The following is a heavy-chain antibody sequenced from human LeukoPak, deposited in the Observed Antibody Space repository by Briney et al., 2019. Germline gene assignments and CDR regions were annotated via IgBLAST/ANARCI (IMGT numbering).Heavy chain of an antibody. Sequence: GESLKISCKGSGYNFTIRWIGWVRQMPGKGLEWMGIIYPGDSDTRYNPSFQGQITISADKSISTAYVQWSSLKASDTAMYYCARSHDYSNYVASWGQGTLVTVSS. J-gene: IGHJ4*02. CDR2: IYPGDSDT. CDR3: ARSHDYSNYVAS. D-gene: IGHD4-11*01. CDR1: GYNFTIRW. V-gene: IGHV5-51*01.